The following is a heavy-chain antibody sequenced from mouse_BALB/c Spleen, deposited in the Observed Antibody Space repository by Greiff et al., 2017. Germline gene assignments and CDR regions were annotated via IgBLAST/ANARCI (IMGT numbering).Heavy chain of an antibody. CDR2: ISDGGSYT. CDR3: ARDTYYGNYYAMDY. V-gene: IGHV5-4*02. J-gene: IGHJ4*01. D-gene: IGHD2-10*01. CDR1: GFTFSDYY. Sequence: EVKLQESGGGLVKPGGSLKLSCAASGFTFSDYYMYWVRQTPEKRLEWVATISDGGSYTYYPDSVKGRFTISRDNAKNNLYLQMSSLKSEDTAMYYCARDTYYGNYYAMDYWGQGTSVTVSS.